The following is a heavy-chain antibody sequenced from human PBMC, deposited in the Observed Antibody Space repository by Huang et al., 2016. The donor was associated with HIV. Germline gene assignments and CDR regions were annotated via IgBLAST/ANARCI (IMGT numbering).Heavy chain of an antibody. Sequence: QVQLVQSRGEVKKPGASVKVSCKASDYTFTSYGISWVRQAPGQGLEWLGWISTNNGDTNYAQKFQGRVTMTTDTSTSTAYMELRSLRSDDTAVYYCGGSSGYWSFDYWGQGTLVTVSS. CDR1: DYTFTSYG. D-gene: IGHD3-22*01. J-gene: IGHJ4*02. CDR3: GGSSGYWSFDY. CDR2: ISTNNGDT. V-gene: IGHV1-18*04.